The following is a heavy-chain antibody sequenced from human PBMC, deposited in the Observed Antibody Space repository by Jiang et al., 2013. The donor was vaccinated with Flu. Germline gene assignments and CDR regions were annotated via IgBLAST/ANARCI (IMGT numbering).Heavy chain of an antibody. V-gene: IGHV4-39*01. J-gene: IGHJ3*01. CDR2: IYYSGST. CDR3: ARLSDGYDAFDV. CDR1: GGSISSSSYY. Sequence: GLVKPSETLSLTCTVSGGSISSSSYYWGWIRQPPGKGLEWIGNIYYSGSTYYNPSLKSRVTISVDTSKNQFSLKESSVTAADTAVYYCARLSDGYDAFDVWGQGTMVTVSS. D-gene: IGHD5-24*01.